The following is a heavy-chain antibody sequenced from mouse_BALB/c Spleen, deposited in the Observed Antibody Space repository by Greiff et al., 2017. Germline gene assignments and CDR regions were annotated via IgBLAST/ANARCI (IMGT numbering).Heavy chain of an antibody. CDR1: GFSLTGYG. J-gene: IGHJ4*01. D-gene: IGHD1-1*01. CDR2: IWGDGST. V-gene: IGHV2-6-7*01. CDR3: ARSYYYGSSPHYYAMDY. Sequence: QVQLQQSGPGLVAPSQSLSITCTVSGFSLTGYGVNWVRQPPGKGLEWLGMIWGDGSTDYNSALKSRLSISKDNSKSQVFLKMNSLQTDDTARYYCARSYYYGSSPHYYAMDYWGLGTSVTVSS.